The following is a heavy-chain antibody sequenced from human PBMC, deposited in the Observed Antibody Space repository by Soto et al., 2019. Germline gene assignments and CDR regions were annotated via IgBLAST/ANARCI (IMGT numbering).Heavy chain of an antibody. CDR1: GFSFSSYS. J-gene: IGHJ6*02. D-gene: IGHD3-10*01. CDR2: ISSSSSSI. CDR3: ARYYGSGKTDV. V-gene: IGHV3-21*01. Sequence: EVQLVESGGGLVKPGGSLRLSCAASGFSFSSYSMNWVRQAPGKGLEWLSSISSSSSSIYYADSAKGRFTISSDNAKNSLYRQMNNLRVEYTVVYYCARYYGSGKTDVWCQGNTFTVSS.